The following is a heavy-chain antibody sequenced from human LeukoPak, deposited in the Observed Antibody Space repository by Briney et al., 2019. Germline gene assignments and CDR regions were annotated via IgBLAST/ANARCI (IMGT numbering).Heavy chain of an antibody. D-gene: IGHD6-19*01. V-gene: IGHV3-20*04. Sequence: GGSLRLSCAASGFTFDDYGMSWVRQAPGKGLEWVSGINWNGGSTGYADSVKGRFTISRDNAKNSLYLQMNSLRAEDTALYYCAKIGIAVAGTVKNDYWGQGTLVTVSS. CDR1: GFTFDDYG. CDR2: INWNGGST. CDR3: AKIGIAVAGTVKNDY. J-gene: IGHJ4*02.